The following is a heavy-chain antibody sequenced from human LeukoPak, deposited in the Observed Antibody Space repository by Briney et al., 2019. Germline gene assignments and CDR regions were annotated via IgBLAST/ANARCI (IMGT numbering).Heavy chain of an antibody. CDR3: ASQFWWAAVVGPALDC. D-gene: IGHD2-21*01. CDR2: IKEDGSEI. CDR1: GFTFSNYW. Sequence: GGSLRLSCAASGFTFSNYWMSWVRQAPGKGLEWVANIKEDGSEIYYVDSVKGRFTISRDNAKNSLYLQMSSLRAEHTAVYYCASQFWWAAVVGPALDCWGQGSLVTVSS. J-gene: IGHJ4*02. V-gene: IGHV3-7*05.